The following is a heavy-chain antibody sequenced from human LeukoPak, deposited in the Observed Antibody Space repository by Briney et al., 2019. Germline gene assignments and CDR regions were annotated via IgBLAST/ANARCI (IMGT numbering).Heavy chain of an antibody. Sequence: GGSLRLSCAASGFTFSSYSMNWVRQAPGKGLEWVSSISSSSSYIYYADPVKGRFTISRDNAKNSLYLQMNSLRAEDTAVYYCARGPRLRFLEWLDQFDPWGQGTLVTVSS. J-gene: IGHJ5*02. V-gene: IGHV3-21*01. D-gene: IGHD3-3*01. CDR2: ISSSSSYI. CDR1: GFTFSSYS. CDR3: ARGPRLRFLEWLDQFDP.